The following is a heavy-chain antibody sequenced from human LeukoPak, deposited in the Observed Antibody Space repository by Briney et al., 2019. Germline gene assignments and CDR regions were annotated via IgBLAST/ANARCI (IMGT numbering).Heavy chain of an antibody. CDR3: ARGRRGAVAGTYEDY. J-gene: IGHJ4*02. CDR2: INPNSGGT. CDR1: GYTFTGYY. Sequence: ASVKVSCKASGYTFTGYYMHWVRQAPGQGLEWMGWINPNSGGTNYAQKLQGRVTMTTDTSTSTAYMELRSLRSDDTAVYYCARGRRGAVAGTYEDYWGQGTLVTVSS. V-gene: IGHV1-2*02. D-gene: IGHD6-19*01.